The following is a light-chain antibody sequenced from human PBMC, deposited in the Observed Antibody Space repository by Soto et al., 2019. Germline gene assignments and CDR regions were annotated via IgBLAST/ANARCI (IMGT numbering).Light chain of an antibody. J-gene: IGKJ1*01. CDR3: YQYNYWPPWT. CDR2: DAS. V-gene: IGKV3-15*01. Sequence: EIVMTQSPATLSVSPGERATLSCSTSQNIALNLAWYQQKPGQSPRLLIYDASTRATGIPARFSGSGSGTEFTLTISSLQSEDFALYFCYQYNYWPPWTFGQGTKVEVK. CDR1: QNIALN.